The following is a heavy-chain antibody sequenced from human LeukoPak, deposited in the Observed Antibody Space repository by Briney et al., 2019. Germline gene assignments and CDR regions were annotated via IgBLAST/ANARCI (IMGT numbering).Heavy chain of an antibody. CDR3: AGYCSSTSCPGGYYYYYMDV. Sequence: ASVKVSCKASGYTFTSYGISWVRQAPGQGLEWMGWISAYNGNTNYAQKLQGRVTMTTDTSTSTAYMELSSLRSEDTAVYYCAGYCSSTSCPGGYYYYYMDVWGKGTTVTVSS. CDR1: GYTFTSYG. V-gene: IGHV1-18*01. J-gene: IGHJ6*03. D-gene: IGHD2-2*01. CDR2: ISAYNGNT.